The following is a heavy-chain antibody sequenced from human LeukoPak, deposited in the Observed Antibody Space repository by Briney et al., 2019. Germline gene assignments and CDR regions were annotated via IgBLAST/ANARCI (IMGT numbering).Heavy chain of an antibody. V-gene: IGHV1-8*01. D-gene: IGHD6-13*01. CDR1: GYTFTSYD. CDR2: MNPNSGNT. CDR3: ARGGLMAAAVFY. Sequence: ASVKVSCKASGYTFTSYDINWVRQATGQGLEWMGWMNPNSGNTGYAQKFQGRVTMTRNTSISTAYMELSSLRSEDTAVYYCARGGLMAAAVFYWGQGTRVTVSS. J-gene: IGHJ4*02.